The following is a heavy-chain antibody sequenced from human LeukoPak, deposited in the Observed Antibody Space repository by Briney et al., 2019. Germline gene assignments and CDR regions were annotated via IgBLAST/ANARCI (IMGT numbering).Heavy chain of an antibody. CDR3: AKFGWFGQGRAFDI. D-gene: IGHD3-10*01. CDR1: GFTVSSNY. Sequence: GGSLRLSCAASGFTVSSNYMSWVRQAPGKGLEWVSAISGSGGSTYYADSVKGRFTISRDNSKNTLYLQMNSLRAEDTAVYYCAKFGWFGQGRAFDIWGQGTMVTVSS. J-gene: IGHJ3*02. V-gene: IGHV3-23*01. CDR2: ISGSGGST.